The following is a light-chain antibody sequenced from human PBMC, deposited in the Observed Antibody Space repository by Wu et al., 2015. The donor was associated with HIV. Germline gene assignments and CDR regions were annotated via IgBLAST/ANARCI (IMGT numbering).Light chain of an antibody. Sequence: IRMTQSPSSLSASTGDRVTITCRASQGISSYLAWYQQKPGKAPNLLIYAASTLQSGVPSRFSGSGSGTDFTLTISCLQSEDFATYYCQHYYSYPYTFGQGTKLEI. J-gene: IGKJ2*01. CDR1: QGISSY. V-gene: IGKV1-8*01. CDR2: AAS. CDR3: QHYYSYPYT.